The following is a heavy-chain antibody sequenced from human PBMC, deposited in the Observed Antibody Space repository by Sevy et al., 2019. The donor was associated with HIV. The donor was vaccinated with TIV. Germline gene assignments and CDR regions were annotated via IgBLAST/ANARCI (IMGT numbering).Heavy chain of an antibody. CDR2: IGWNSGSV. V-gene: IGHV3-9*01. Sequence: GGSLRLSCAASGFRFEDYGMHWVRRAPGKGLEWVSGIGWNSGSVGYAVSVKGRFTISRDNAKNLLYLQMNSLTSEDTALYYCAKDLLPYGSGSYPLDYWGQGIVVTVSS. CDR3: AKDLLPYGSGSYPLDY. D-gene: IGHD3-10*01. J-gene: IGHJ4*02. CDR1: GFRFEDYG.